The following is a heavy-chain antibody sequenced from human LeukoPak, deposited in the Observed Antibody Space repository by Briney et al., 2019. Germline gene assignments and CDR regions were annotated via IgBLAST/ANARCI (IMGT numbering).Heavy chain of an antibody. J-gene: IGHJ3*02. CDR2: IYYSGST. CDR3: AKEGPYDFWSGHASAFDI. Sequence: SETLSLTCTVSGGSISSSSYYWGWIRQPPGTGLEWIGSIYYSGSTYYNPSLKSRVTISVDTSKNQFSLKLSSVTAADTAVYYCAKEGPYDFWSGHASAFDIWGQGTKVTVSS. D-gene: IGHD3-3*01. V-gene: IGHV4-39*07. CDR1: GGSISSSSYY.